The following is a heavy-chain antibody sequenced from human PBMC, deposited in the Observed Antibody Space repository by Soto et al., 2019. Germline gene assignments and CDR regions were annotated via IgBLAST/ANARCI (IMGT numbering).Heavy chain of an antibody. V-gene: IGHV4-39*07. CDR1: GGSISSSRCH. J-gene: IGHJ5*02. Sequence: SETLSLTCTVSGGSISSSRCHWGWIRQPPGKGLEWIASIEYSGTTFYNPSLKSRVTISVDSSKNQFYLKVTSVTAADTAVYYCARSYYDTTGFAVDPWGQGTLVTVSS. CDR2: IEYSGTT. D-gene: IGHD3-22*01. CDR3: ARSYYDTTGFAVDP.